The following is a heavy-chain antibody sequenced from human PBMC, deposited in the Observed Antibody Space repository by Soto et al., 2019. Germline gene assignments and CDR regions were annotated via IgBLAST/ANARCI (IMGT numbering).Heavy chain of an antibody. D-gene: IGHD2-2*01. V-gene: IGHV4-31*03. Sequence: SETLSLTCTVSGGSISSGGYYWSWIRQHPGKGLEWIGYIYYSRSTYYNPSLKSRVTISVDTSKNQFSLKLSSVTAADTVVYYCARVVPAAQQFPFDYWGQGTLVTVSS. CDR2: IYYSRST. CDR1: GGSISSGGYY. J-gene: IGHJ4*02. CDR3: ARVVPAAQQFPFDY.